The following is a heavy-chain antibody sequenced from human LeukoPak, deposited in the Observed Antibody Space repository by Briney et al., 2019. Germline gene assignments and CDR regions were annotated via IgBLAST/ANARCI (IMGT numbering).Heavy chain of an antibody. Sequence: SVKVSCKASGGTFSSYAISWVRQAPGQGLEWMGGIIPIFGTANYAQKFQGRVTITADESTSTAYMELSSLRSEDTAVYYCASSNGGYSSSWYYYYYYMDVWGKGTTVTISS. CDR1: GGTFSSYA. CDR2: IIPIFGTA. V-gene: IGHV1-69*13. CDR3: ASSNGGYSSSWYYYYYYMDV. D-gene: IGHD6-13*01. J-gene: IGHJ6*03.